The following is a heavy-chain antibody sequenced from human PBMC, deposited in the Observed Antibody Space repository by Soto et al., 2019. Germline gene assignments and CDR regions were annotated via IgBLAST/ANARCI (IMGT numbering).Heavy chain of an antibody. CDR2: IIPILGIA. J-gene: IGHJ4*02. V-gene: IGHV1-69*02. CDR1: GGTFSSYT. D-gene: IGHD3-22*01. Sequence: VASVKVSCKASGGTFSSYTISWVRQAPGQGLEWMGRIIPILGIANYAQKFQGRVTITADKSTSTAYMELSSLRSEDTAVYYCARAGPYYYDSSGYPLYYFDYWGQGTLVTVSS. CDR3: ARAGPYYYDSSGYPLYYFDY.